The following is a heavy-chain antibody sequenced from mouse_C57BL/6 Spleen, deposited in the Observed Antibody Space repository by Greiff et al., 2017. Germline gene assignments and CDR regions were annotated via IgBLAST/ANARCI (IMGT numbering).Heavy chain of an antibody. D-gene: IGHD2-4*01. Sequence: QVQLKQSGAELVRPGTSVKVSCKASGYAFTNYLIEWVKQRPGQGLEWIGVINPGSGGTNYNEKFKGKATLTADKSSSAAHMQLSSLTSEDSAVYFCARADDYGLRAMDYWGQGTSVTVSS. CDR3: ARADDYGLRAMDY. V-gene: IGHV1-54*01. J-gene: IGHJ4*01. CDR2: INPGSGGT. CDR1: GYAFTNYL.